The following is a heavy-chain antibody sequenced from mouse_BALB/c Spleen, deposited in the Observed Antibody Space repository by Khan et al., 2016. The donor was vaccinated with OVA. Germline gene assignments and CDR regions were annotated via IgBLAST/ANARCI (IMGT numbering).Heavy chain of an antibody. CDR2: IYPGNGYT. J-gene: IGHJ2*01. D-gene: IGHD2-10*01. V-gene: IGHV1S134*01. Sequence: VQLKQSGAELGRPGSSVKLSCKTSGFTFTSYGIKWVKQRPGQGLEWIGYIYPGNGYTVYNEKFQGKASLTSDTSSSTAYMQLRSLTSEDSANYFSAAAYYENYFDYWGQGTTLTVSS. CDR3: AAAYYENYFDY. CDR1: GFTFTSYG.